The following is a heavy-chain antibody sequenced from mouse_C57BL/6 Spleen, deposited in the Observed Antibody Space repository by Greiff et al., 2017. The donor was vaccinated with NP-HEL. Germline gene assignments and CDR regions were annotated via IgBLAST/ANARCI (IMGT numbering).Heavy chain of an antibody. D-gene: IGHD3-2*02. J-gene: IGHJ2*01. CDR2: ISYDGSN. Sequence: EVQLQQSGPGLVKPSQSLSLTCSVTGYSITSGYYWNWIRQFPGNKLEWMGYISYDGSNNYNPSLKNRISITRDTSKNQFFLKLNSVTTEDTATYYCARDRAQATLDYWGQGTTLTVSS. CDR3: ARDRAQATLDY. CDR1: GYSITSGYY. V-gene: IGHV3-6*01.